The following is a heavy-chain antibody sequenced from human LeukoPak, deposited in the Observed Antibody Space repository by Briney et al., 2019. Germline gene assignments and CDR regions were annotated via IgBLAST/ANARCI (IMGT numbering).Heavy chain of an antibody. Sequence: QSGGSLRLSCAASGFTFSSYAMSWVRQAPGKGPEWVSAISGSGGSTYYADSVKGRFTISRDNSKNTLYLQMNSLRAEDTAVYYCARDGRQVDQPPYDYWGQGTLVAVSS. D-gene: IGHD5-12*01. CDR3: ARDGRQVDQPPYDY. CDR2: ISGSGGST. V-gene: IGHV3-23*01. J-gene: IGHJ4*02. CDR1: GFTFSSYA.